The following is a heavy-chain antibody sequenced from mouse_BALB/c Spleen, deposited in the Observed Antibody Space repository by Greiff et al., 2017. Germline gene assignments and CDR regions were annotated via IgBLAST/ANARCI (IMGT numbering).Heavy chain of an antibody. CDR2: ISSGGSYT. Sequence: EVQGVESGGGLVKPGGSLKLSCAASGFTFSSYAMSWVRQTPEKRLEWVATISSGGSYTYYPDSVKGRFTISRDNAKNNLYLQMSSLKSEDTAMYYCARDHRTRRGYYAMDYWGQGTSVTVSS. CDR3: ARDHRTRRGYYAMDY. CDR1: GFTFSSYA. J-gene: IGHJ4*01. D-gene: IGHD2-14*01. V-gene: IGHV5-9-3*01.